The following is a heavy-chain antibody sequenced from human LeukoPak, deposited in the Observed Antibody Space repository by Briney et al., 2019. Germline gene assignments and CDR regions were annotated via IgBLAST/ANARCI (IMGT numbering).Heavy chain of an antibody. CDR2: IIPIFGTA. Sequence: SVKVSCKASGGTFSSYAISWVRQAPGQGLEWMGGIIPIFGTANYAQKFQGRVTITADKSTSTAYMELSSLRSEDTAVYYCARYEAAAGNWFDPLGQGTLVTVSS. D-gene: IGHD6-13*01. CDR3: ARYEAAAGNWFDP. V-gene: IGHV1-69*06. CDR1: GGTFSSYA. J-gene: IGHJ5*02.